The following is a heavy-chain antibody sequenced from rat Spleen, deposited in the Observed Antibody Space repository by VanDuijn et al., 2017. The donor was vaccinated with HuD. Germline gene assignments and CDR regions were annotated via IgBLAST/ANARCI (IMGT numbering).Heavy chain of an antibody. D-gene: IGHD1-11*01. CDR1: GFSLTTYN. V-gene: IGHV2-1*01. Sequence: QVQLKESGPGLVQPSQTLSLSCTVAGFSLTTYNVHWIRQPPGRGLEWMGGIWGDESTDYNSALKSRLSISRDTSKSQVFLKMNSLQTDDTVIYFCARSYGGYTSNWFPYWGQGTLVTVSS. CDR2: IWGDEST. J-gene: IGHJ3*01. CDR3: ARSYGGYTSNWFPY.